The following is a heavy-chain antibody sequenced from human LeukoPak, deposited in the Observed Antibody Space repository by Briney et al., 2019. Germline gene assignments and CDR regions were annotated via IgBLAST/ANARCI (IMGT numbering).Heavy chain of an antibody. V-gene: IGHV1-69*05. CDR2: IIPIFGTA. Sequence: ASVKVSCKASGGTFSSYAISWVRQAPGQGLEWMGGIIPIFGTANYAQKFQGRVTITRDTSASTAYMELSSLRSEDTAVYYCARVWSNSNWYNAFDIWGQGTMVTVSS. J-gene: IGHJ3*02. D-gene: IGHD6-13*01. CDR3: ARVWSNSNWYNAFDI. CDR1: GGTFSSYA.